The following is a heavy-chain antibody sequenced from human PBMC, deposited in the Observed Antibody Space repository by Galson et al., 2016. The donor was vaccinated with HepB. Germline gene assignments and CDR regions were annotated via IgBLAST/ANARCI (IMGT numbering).Heavy chain of an antibody. V-gene: IGHV3-30*19. CDR1: GLTRSNSG. Sequence: SLRLSCAGSGLTRSNSGMNWVRQAPGKGLEWVADIWYDGSNENYADSVRGRFTVSRDTSNNTLHLLMNSLRVEDTAVYYCARRTYNGHSFGLNIWGRGTPVTVSS. D-gene: IGHD3-10*01. J-gene: IGHJ6*02. CDR3: ARRTYNGHSFGLNI. CDR2: IWYDGSNE.